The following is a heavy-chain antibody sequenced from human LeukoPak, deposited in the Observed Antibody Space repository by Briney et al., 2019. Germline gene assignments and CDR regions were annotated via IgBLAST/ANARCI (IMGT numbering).Heavy chain of an antibody. V-gene: IGHV1-46*01. CDR3: ARDYYGSGSYPPAFVY. CDR1: GYTFTSYY. Sequence: ASVTVSCKASGYTFTSYYMLWLRQAPGQGLEWMGIINPSGGSTGYAQKFQGRVTMTRDTSTSKVYMELSSLRSEDTAVYYCARDYYGSGSYPPAFVYWGQGTLVTVSS. J-gene: IGHJ4*02. CDR2: INPSGGST. D-gene: IGHD3-10*01.